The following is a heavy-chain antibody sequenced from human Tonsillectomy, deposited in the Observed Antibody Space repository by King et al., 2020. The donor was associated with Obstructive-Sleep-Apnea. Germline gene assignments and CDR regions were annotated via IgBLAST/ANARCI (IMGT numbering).Heavy chain of an antibody. Sequence: VQLVESGGGLVKPGGSLRLSCAASGFTFSDYYMSWIRQAPGKGLGWVSYISSSSTYTNYADSVKGRFTISRDNAKNSLYLQMNSLRAGDTAVYYCARDRDSSGYYFFDYWGQGTLVTVSS. CDR1: GFTFSDYY. J-gene: IGHJ4*02. D-gene: IGHD3-22*01. V-gene: IGHV3-11*06. CDR3: ARDRDSSGYYFFDY. CDR2: ISSSSTYT.